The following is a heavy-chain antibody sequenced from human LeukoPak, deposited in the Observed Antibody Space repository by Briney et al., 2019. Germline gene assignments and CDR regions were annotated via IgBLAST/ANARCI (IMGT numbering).Heavy chain of an antibody. CDR1: GGSITVYY. CDR3: ARGGSRSYTSSTLDY. J-gene: IGHJ4*02. D-gene: IGHD6-6*01. V-gene: IGHV4-59*12. CDR2: ISYSGST. Sequence: PSETLSLTCSVSGGSITVYYWNWIRQSPGKGLEWIGSISYSGSTNYNPSLKSRVTISIDTSKNRFSLQVSSVIAADTAMYYCARGGSRSYTSSTLDYWGQGTLVTVSS.